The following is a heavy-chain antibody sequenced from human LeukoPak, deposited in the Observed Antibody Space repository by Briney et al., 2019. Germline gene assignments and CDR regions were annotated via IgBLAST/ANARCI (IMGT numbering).Heavy chain of an antibody. CDR2: IYHRGST. CDR3: ARDPWIGYYDSSGYDAFDI. CDR1: GYSISSGFY. D-gene: IGHD3-22*01. V-gene: IGHV4-38-2*02. J-gene: IGHJ3*02. Sequence: SETLSLTCTVSGYSISSGFYWGWIRQPPGKGLEWIGSIYHRGSTYYNPSLKSRVTISVDTSKNQFSLKLSSVTAADTAVYYCARDPWIGYYDSSGYDAFDIWGQGTMVTVSS.